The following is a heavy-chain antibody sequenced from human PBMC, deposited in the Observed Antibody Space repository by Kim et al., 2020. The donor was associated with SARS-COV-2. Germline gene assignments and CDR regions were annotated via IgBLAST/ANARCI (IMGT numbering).Heavy chain of an antibody. CDR3: AREALVAVGEGWFDP. CDR2: IYHSGST. J-gene: IGHJ5*02. D-gene: IGHD3-16*01. V-gene: IGHV4-4*02. Sequence: SETLSLTCAVSGGSISSSNWWSWVRQPPGKGLEWIGEIYHSGSTNYNPSLKSRVTISVDKSKNQFSLKLSSVTAADTAVYYCAREALVAVGEGWFDPWGQGTLVTVSS. CDR1: GGSISSSNW.